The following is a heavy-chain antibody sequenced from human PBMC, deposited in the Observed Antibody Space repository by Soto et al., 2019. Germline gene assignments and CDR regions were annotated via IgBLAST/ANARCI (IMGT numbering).Heavy chain of an antibody. D-gene: IGHD3-3*01. Sequence: SETLSHTCTFSGCSISSSSYYWGWIRKPPGKGLEWIGSIYCSGSTYYNPSLKSRVTISVDTSKNQFSLKLSSVTAADTAVYYCARLRVLEWLPSLDYWGQGTLVTVSS. J-gene: IGHJ4*02. CDR2: IYCSGST. CDR1: GCSISSSSYY. CDR3: ARLRVLEWLPSLDY. V-gene: IGHV4-39*01.